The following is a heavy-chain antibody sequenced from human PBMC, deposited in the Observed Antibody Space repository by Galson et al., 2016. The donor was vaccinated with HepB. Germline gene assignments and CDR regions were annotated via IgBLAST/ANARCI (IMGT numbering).Heavy chain of an antibody. CDR1: GFTLDHYA. J-gene: IGHJ3*02. D-gene: IGHD3-22*01. V-gene: IGHV3-9*01. CDR2: ISWNSGSI. CDR3: AKDSGAYYYDSSGYRRTAFDI. Sequence: SLRLSCAASGFTLDHYAMHWVRQAPGKGLERVSGISWNSGSIGYADSVKGRFTIPRDHAKNSLYLQMNSLRAGDTALYYCAKDSGAYYYDSSGYRRTAFDIWGQGTMVTVSS.